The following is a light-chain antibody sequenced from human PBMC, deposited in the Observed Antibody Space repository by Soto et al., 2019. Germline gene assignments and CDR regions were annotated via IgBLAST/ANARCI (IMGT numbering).Light chain of an antibody. CDR1: QRIITN. J-gene: IGKJ2*02. Sequence: DIQMTQSPSSLSASVGDRVTITCRASQRIITNLNWYQQKPGKPPGLLIYAASSLQNEVPSRFSGSGSGTYFTLTIISLQPEDAATYYCQQPYMSPCTFGQGTKLEIK. CDR2: AAS. CDR3: QQPYMSPCT. V-gene: IGKV1-39*01.